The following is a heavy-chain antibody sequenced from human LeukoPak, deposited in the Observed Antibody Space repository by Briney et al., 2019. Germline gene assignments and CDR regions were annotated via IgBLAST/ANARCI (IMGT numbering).Heavy chain of an antibody. Sequence: SGALSLPCTVSGGSIISYYWSWIRQPPGKGLEWIGYIYYSGSTNYNPSLKSRVTISVDTSKNKFSLKLSSVTAADTAVYYCARGGYSNWFDPWGQGTLVTVSS. J-gene: IGHJ5*02. V-gene: IGHV4-59*01. CDR2: IYYSGST. CDR1: GGSIISYY. CDR3: ARGGYSNWFDP. D-gene: IGHD3-22*01.